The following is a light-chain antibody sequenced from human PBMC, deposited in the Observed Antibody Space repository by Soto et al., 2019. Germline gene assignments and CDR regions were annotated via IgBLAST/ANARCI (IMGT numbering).Light chain of an antibody. V-gene: IGLV1-44*01. CDR3: AAWDDSRNGYV. CDR1: SSNIGTNA. J-gene: IGLJ1*01. Sequence: VLTQPPSASGTPGQRVTISCSGGSSNIGTNAVNWYQQLPGTAPKLLIYNNNQRPSGVPDRFSGSKSGTSASLAISGLQSEDEADYYCAAWDDSRNGYVFGTGNKVTVL. CDR2: NNN.